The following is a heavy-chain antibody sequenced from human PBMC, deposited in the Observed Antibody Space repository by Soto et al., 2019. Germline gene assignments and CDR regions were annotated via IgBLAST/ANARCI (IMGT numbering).Heavy chain of an antibody. V-gene: IGHV4-30-4*01. D-gene: IGHD3-16*01. J-gene: IGHJ2*01. CDR3: ARLRRNHWYFDL. Sequence: QVQLQESGPGLMKPSQTLSLTCTVSGGSISSGDYYWRWIRQPPGKGLEWIGYIYYSGSTYYNPSLKSRVTISVDTSKNQFSLKLSSVTAADTAVYYCARLRRNHWYFDLWGRGTLVTVSS. CDR1: GGSISSGDYY. CDR2: IYYSGST.